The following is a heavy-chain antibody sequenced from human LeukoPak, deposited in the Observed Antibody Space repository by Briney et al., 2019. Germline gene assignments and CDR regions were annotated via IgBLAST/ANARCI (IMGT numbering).Heavy chain of an antibody. CDR3: AKEGYDSSGYYHWFDP. Sequence: GGSLRLSCAASGFTFSSYAMSWVRQAPGKGLEWVSGISGSGGGTYYADSVKGRFTISRDNSKNTLYLQMNSLRAEDTAVYYCAKEGYDSSGYYHWFDPWGQRTLVTVSS. J-gene: IGHJ5*02. CDR2: ISGSGGGT. D-gene: IGHD3-22*01. CDR1: GFTFSSYA. V-gene: IGHV3-23*01.